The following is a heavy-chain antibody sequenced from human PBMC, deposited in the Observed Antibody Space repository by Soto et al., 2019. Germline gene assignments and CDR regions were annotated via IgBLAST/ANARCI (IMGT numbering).Heavy chain of an antibody. D-gene: IGHD2-2*01. CDR2: MHPKNGNT. J-gene: IGHJ4*02. V-gene: IGHV1-18*01. CDR3: AKEYCDSSRCYLPDY. Sequence: QVQLVQSGAEVKEPGASVKVSCKASGYIFTNYGISWVRQAPGQGLEWMGWMHPKNGNTKDARKFQGRVPMTTDTSTSTAYMELRSLRSDDTAVYYCAKEYCDSSRCYLPDYWGQGALVTVSS. CDR1: GYIFTNYG.